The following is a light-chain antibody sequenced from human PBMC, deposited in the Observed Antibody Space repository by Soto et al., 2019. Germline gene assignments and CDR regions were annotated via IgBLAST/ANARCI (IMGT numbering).Light chain of an antibody. CDR1: QSVSGY. V-gene: IGKV3-20*01. CDR3: QQYGRWPWR. CDR2: AES. Sequence: EIVGTRSPATLSLYLGETATXSCRASQSVSGYIGWYQQKPGHAPRLLIYAESNRATGIPARFSRSGSGTDFTLTISRLEPEDFAVYYCQQYGRWPWRFGQGTKVDIK. J-gene: IGKJ1*01.